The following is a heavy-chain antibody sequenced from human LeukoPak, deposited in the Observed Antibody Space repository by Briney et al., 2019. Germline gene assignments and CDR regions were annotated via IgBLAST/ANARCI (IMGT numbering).Heavy chain of an antibody. CDR3: AALSGSFDY. Sequence: PGGSLRLSCEASGFTFSNYWMTWVRQAPGKGLEWVAVISYDGSNKYYADSVKGRFTISRDNSKNTLYLQMNSLRAEDTAVYYCAALSGSFDYWGQGTLVTVSS. CDR1: GFTFSNYW. J-gene: IGHJ4*02. CDR2: ISYDGSNK. D-gene: IGHD3-3*01. V-gene: IGHV3-30*03.